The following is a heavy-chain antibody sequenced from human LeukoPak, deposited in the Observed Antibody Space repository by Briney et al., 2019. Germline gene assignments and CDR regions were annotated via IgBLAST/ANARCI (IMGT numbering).Heavy chain of an antibody. J-gene: IGHJ4*02. CDR1: GFTFDDYG. D-gene: IGHD2-8*01. CDR2: INWNGGST. CDR3: ARAPSGYCTNGVCYSFDY. V-gene: IGHV3-20*04. Sequence: GGSLRLSCAASGFTFDDYGMSWVRQAPGKGLEWVSGINWNGGSTGYADSVKGRFTISRDNAKNSLYLQMNSLRAEDTAVYYCARAPSGYCTNGVCYSFDYWGQGTLVTVSS.